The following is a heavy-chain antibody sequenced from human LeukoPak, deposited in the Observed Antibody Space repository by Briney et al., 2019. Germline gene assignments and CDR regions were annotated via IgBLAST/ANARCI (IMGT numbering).Heavy chain of an antibody. CDR1: GFTFSSYA. CDR3: ARGIVVVPAAAPDAFDI. CDR2: ISYDGGSK. D-gene: IGHD2-2*01. Sequence: PGRSLRLSCAASGFTFSSYAMHWVRQAPGKGLEWVALISYDGGSKYYADSTKGRFTISRDNSKNTLYLEIKSLRGEDTAVYYCARGIVVVPAAAPDAFDIWGQGTMVTVSS. J-gene: IGHJ3*02. V-gene: IGHV3-30-3*01.